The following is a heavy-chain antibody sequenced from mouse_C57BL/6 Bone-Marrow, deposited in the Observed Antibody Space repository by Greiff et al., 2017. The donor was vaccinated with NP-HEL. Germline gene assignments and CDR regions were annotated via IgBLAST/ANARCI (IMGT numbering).Heavy chain of an antibody. D-gene: IGHD1-1*01. CDR1: GYAFSSYW. J-gene: IGHJ2*01. CDR3: ARGGITTVVATQGGFDY. Sequence: QVQLQQSGAELVKPGASVKISCKASGYAFSSYWMNWVKQRPGKGLEWIGQIYPGDGDTNYNGKFKGKATLTADKSSSTAYMQLSSLTSEDSAVYFCARGGITTVVATQGGFDYWGQGTTLTVSS. CDR2: IYPGDGDT. V-gene: IGHV1-80*01.